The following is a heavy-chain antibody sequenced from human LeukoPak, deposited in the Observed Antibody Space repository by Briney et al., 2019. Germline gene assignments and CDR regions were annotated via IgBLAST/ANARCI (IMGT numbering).Heavy chain of an antibody. D-gene: IGHD1-20*01. J-gene: IGHJ3*02. V-gene: IGHV3-30*19. CDR2: ILSDGSYE. Sequence: GGSLRLSCATSGFSLSRNGMHWVRQAPGQGLEWVAFILSDGSYEYYADSVKGRFTISRDNSKNTLYLQMNSLRAEDTAVYYSARSNWNDGAFDIWGQGTMVTVSS. CDR1: GFSLSRNG. CDR3: ARSNWNDGAFDI.